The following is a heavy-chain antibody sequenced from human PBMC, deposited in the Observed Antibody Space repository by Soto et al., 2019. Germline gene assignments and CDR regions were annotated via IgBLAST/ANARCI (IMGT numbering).Heavy chain of an antibody. J-gene: IGHJ6*04. D-gene: IGHD2-2*01. CDR1: GGTFSSYT. CDR3: ARDGRDIVVVPAAMPDSYYYGMDV. V-gene: IGHV1-69*08. CDR2: IIPILGIA. Sequence: QVQLVQSGAEVKKPGSSVKVSCKASGGTFSSYTISWVRQAPGQGLEWMGRIIPILGIANYAQKFQGRVTITADKSTSKAYMELSSLKSEDTAVYYCARDGRDIVVVPAAMPDSYYYGMDVGGKGTTVTVSS.